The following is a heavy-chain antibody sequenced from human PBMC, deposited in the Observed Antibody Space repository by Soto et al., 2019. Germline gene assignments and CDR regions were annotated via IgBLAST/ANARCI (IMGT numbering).Heavy chain of an antibody. CDR1: GFTFSNYA. Sequence: EVQLLESGGGLVQPGGSLRLSCTASGFTFSNYAVSWVRQAPGKGLEWVSSISGGGSGTYYADSVKGRFTISRDNSKNTLYLQMNSLRAEDTALYYCAKKDGTDGYYDAFDIWGRGTMVTVSS. D-gene: IGHD3-22*01. CDR3: AKKDGTDGYYDAFDI. J-gene: IGHJ3*02. CDR2: ISGGGSGT. V-gene: IGHV3-23*01.